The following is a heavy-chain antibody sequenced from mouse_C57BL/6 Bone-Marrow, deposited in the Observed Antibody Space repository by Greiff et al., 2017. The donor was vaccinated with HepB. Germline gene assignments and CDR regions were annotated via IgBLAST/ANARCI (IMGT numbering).Heavy chain of an antibody. D-gene: IGHD1-1*01. J-gene: IGHJ4*01. CDR3: ARRGSSYAMDY. Sequence: EVMLVESGGDLVKPGGSLKLSCAASGFTFSSYGISWVRQTPDKRLEWVATISSGGSYTYYPDSVKGRFTISRDNAKNTLYLQMSSLKSEDTAMYYCARRGSSYAMDYWGQGTSVTVSS. CDR2: ISSGGSYT. V-gene: IGHV5-6*01. CDR1: GFTFSSYG.